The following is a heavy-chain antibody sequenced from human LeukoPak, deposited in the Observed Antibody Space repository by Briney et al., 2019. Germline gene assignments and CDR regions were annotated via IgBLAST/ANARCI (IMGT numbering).Heavy chain of an antibody. V-gene: IGHV4-59*01. CDR3: ARDRVATSLGY. J-gene: IGHJ4*02. CDR1: GGSISSYY. D-gene: IGHD5-12*01. Sequence: SETLSLTCTVSGGSISSYYWSWIRQPPPKGLAWIGYIYYSGSTNYNPSLKSRVTISVDTSKNQFSLKLSSVTAADTAVYYCARDRVATSLGYWGQGTLVTVSS. CDR2: IYYSGST.